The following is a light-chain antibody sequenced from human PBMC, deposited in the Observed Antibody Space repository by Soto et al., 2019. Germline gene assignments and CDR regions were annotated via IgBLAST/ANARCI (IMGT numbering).Light chain of an antibody. Sequence: EIVLTQTQGTLSLSPGERSSLSCSFSQSVASRNLAWYQQKSGQAPRLLIYGASSRAIHTPDRFSGSGSGTDFTLTISGLEPEDFAVYYCQHFGNSLWTLGQGTMVDIK. V-gene: IGKV3-20*01. CDR1: QSVASRN. CDR3: QHFGNSLWT. CDR2: GAS. J-gene: IGKJ1*01.